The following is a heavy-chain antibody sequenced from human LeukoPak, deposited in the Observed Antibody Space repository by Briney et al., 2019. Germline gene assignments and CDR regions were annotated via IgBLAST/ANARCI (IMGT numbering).Heavy chain of an antibody. Sequence: ASVKVSCKASGYSFTAYRMHWMRHAPGQGLEWMGWINPESGGTNSAKKFQGRVTMTRDTSISTAYMELSGLRSDDTAVYYCTRIYSAYKTFDYWGQGTLVTDSS. CDR2: INPESGGT. CDR3: TRIYSAYKTFDY. D-gene: IGHD5-12*01. V-gene: IGHV1-2*02. J-gene: IGHJ4*02. CDR1: GYSFTAYR.